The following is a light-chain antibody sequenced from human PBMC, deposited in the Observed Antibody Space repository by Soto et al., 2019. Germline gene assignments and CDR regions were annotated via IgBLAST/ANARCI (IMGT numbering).Light chain of an antibody. CDR1: SSNVGAGYD. V-gene: IGLV1-40*01. J-gene: IGLJ2*01. Sequence: QSVLTQPPSVSGSPGQWVTISCTGSSSNVGAGYDVHWYQQHPGTAPKLLIYGISNRPSGVPDRFSGSKSGTSASLAITGLQADEEAYYYCQSYDSSLSGSVFGGGTKLTVL. CDR2: GIS. CDR3: QSYDSSLSGSV.